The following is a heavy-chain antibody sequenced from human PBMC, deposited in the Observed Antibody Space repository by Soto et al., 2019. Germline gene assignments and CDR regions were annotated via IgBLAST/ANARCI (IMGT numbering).Heavy chain of an antibody. D-gene: IGHD3-3*01. Sequence: SETLSLTCTVSGGSISSSSYYWGWIRQPPGKGLEWIGSIYYSGSTYYNPSLKSRVTISVDTSKNQFSLKLSSVTAADTAVYYCASAVRLITIFGVVNFDYWGQGTLVTVSS. J-gene: IGHJ4*02. V-gene: IGHV4-39*01. CDR2: IYYSGST. CDR1: GGSISSSSYY. CDR3: ASAVRLITIFGVVNFDY.